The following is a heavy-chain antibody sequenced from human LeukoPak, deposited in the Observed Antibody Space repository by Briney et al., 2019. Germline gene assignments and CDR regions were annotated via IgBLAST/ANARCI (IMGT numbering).Heavy chain of an antibody. CDR3: AKEPREYCSSTSCPNWFDS. CDR1: GFSFSTYA. V-gene: IGHV3-23*01. CDR2: ISASGGTT. J-gene: IGHJ5*01. Sequence: GGSLRLSCTASGFSFSTYAMSWVRQAPGKGVEWVSAISASGGTTYYADSVKGQFTISRDNSENTLFLQMNSLRPEDTAVYYCAKEPREYCSSTSCPNWFDSWGQGTLVTVSS. D-gene: IGHD2-2*01.